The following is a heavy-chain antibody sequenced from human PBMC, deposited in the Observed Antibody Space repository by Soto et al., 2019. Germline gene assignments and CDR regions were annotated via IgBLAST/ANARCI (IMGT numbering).Heavy chain of an antibody. D-gene: IGHD6-6*01. Sequence: QSQTLSLTCNVSGGSISSYYWSWIRQPPGKGLEWIGYIYYSGSTNYNPSLKSRVTISVDTSKNQFSLKRSSVTAADTAVYYCARRYDFPGSSYFDYWGQGTLVTVSS. J-gene: IGHJ4*02. CDR1: GGSISSYY. CDR2: IYYSGST. V-gene: IGHV4-59*08. CDR3: ARRYDFPGSSYFDY.